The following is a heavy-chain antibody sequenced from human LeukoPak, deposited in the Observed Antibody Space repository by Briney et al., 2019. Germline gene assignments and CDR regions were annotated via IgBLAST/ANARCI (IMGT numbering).Heavy chain of an antibody. CDR1: GYTFSSYG. D-gene: IGHD2-2*01. V-gene: IGHV7-4-1*02. Sequence: ASVKVSCKASGYTFSSYGISWVRQAPGQGLEWMGWMNTNTGNPTYAEGFTGRFVLSSDTSVSTAYLQISSLKAEDTAVYYCARVGTSFSVDAFDIWGQGTMVTVS. CDR2: MNTNTGNP. J-gene: IGHJ3*02. CDR3: ARVGTSFSVDAFDI.